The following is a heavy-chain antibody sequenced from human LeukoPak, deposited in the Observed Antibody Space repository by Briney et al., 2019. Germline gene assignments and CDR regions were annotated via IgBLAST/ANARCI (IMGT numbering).Heavy chain of an antibody. CDR2: IIPILGTA. J-gene: IGHJ4*02. CDR3: ASSPYHSYSSFMLEGKGSPLFFDY. Sequence: ASVKVSCKASGGTFSSYAISWVRQAPGQGLEWMGGIIPILGTANYAQKFQGRVTITADESTSTAYMELSSLRSEDTAVYYCASSPYHSYSSFMLEGKGSPLFFDYWGQGTLVTVSS. CDR1: GGTFSSYA. D-gene: IGHD6-6*01. V-gene: IGHV1-69*13.